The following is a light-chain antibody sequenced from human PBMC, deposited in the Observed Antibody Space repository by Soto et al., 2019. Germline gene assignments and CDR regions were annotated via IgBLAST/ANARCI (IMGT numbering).Light chain of an antibody. V-gene: IGKV3D-15*01. CDR1: QNININ. J-gene: IGKJ4*01. CDR3: QQYKDWPPLT. Sequence: EIVMTQSPLTLSVSPGERATLSCRASQNININLAWYQQRPGQAPRVLIYGASSRASGIPDRFSGSGSGTDFTLTSNRLEPDDFAFYYCQQYKDWPPLTFGGGTRLEIK. CDR2: GAS.